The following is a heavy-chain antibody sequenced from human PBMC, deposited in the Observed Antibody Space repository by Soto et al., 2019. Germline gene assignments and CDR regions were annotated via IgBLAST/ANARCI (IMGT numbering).Heavy chain of an antibody. CDR1: GGTFSTCA. D-gene: IGHD1-26*01. CDR2: ISGYNGQT. CDR3: ARASGSSYWFDP. V-gene: IGHV1-18*01. Sequence: ASVKVSCKASGGTFSTCAITWVRQAPGQGLEWMGWISGYNGQTNYAQSFRGRVTFTTDTSTSTAYMELRSLRSDDTAVYYCARASGSSYWFDPWGQGTLVTVSS. J-gene: IGHJ5*02.